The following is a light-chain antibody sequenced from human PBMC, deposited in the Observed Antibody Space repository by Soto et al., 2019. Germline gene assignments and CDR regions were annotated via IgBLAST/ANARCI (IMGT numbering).Light chain of an antibody. Sequence: QSVLTKPPSASGTPGQRVTSSCSGGSSSIGSNTFHWFQHLPGTAPKLLIYSDGQRPSGVPDRFSGSNSGTSASLAISGLQSEDEADDSCAAWDDSLGGPVFGTGPQLTVI. CDR1: SSSIGSNT. J-gene: IGLJ1*01. CDR2: SDG. CDR3: AAWDDSLGGPV. V-gene: IGLV1-44*01.